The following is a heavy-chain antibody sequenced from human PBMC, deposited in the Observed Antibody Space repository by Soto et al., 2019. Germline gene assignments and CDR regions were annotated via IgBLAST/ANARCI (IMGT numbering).Heavy chain of an antibody. D-gene: IGHD6-19*01. J-gene: IGHJ4*02. Sequence: ASVKVSCKASGYTFTGYYMHWVRQAPGQGLEWMGWISAYSGDTNYAQKLQGRVTMTTDTSMSTAYMELRRLRSDDTAVYYCARVRSSGWIDYWGQGTLVTVSS. CDR3: ARVRSSGWIDY. CDR2: ISAYSGDT. CDR1: GYTFTGYY. V-gene: IGHV1-2*02.